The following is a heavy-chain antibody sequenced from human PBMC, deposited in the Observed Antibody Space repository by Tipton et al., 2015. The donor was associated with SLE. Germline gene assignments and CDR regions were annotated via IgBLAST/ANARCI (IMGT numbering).Heavy chain of an antibody. J-gene: IGHJ5*02. V-gene: IGHV4-39*07. CDR3: VRRVLESAIVGVTGNWLDP. CDR2: ILYNGVT. D-gene: IGHD3-3*01. Sequence: TLSLTCTVSGASVGHSSYYWGWIRQPPGKGLEWIGSILYNGVTSYNPSLKSRITISLDTSKNQFSLKLTSVTAADTAVYYCVRRVLESAIVGVTGNWLDPWGQGTLVTVSS. CDR1: GASVGHSSYY.